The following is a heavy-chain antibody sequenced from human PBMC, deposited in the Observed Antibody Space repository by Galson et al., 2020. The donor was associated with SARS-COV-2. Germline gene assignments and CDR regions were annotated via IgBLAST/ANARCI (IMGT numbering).Heavy chain of an antibody. J-gene: IGHJ6*02. D-gene: IGHD5-12*01. V-gene: IGHV1-18*01. Sequence: ASVKVSCKASGYTFTSYGISWVRQAPGQGLEWMGWISAYNGNTNYAQKLQGRVTMTTDTSTSTAYMELRSLRSDDTAVYYCARDNQPGDIVATIFAVYYYYYGMDVWGQGTTVTVSS. CDR1: GYTFTSYG. CDR2: ISAYNGNT. CDR3: ARDNQPGDIVATIFAVYYYYYGMDV.